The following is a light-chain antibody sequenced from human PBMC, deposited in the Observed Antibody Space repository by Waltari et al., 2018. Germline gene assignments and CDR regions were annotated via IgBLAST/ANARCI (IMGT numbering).Light chain of an antibody. CDR1: KLEKNY. V-gene: IGLV3-1*01. CDR2: QDN. J-gene: IGLJ2*01. CDR3: QTYDGTTIL. Sequence: SYELTQPRSLSVSPVQTAIIPCSGKKLEKNYAAWYQQRPGQSPVFVIYQDNNRPSVIPARFSGSGSGTSATLTISGTQVGDEADYYCQTYDGTTILFGGGTKLTVL.